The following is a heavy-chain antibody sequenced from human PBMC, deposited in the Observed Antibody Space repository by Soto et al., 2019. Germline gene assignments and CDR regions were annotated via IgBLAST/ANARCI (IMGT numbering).Heavy chain of an antibody. V-gene: IGHV1-46*03. CDR3: ARVVTTGGYYYYYYMDV. D-gene: IGHD4-17*01. Sequence: VKVSCKASGYTFTSYYMHWVRQAPGQGLEWMGIINPSGGSTSYAQKFQGRVTMTRDTSTSTVYMELSSLRSEDTAVYYCARVVTTGGYYYYYYMDVWGKGTTVTVSS. CDR1: GYTFTSYY. CDR2: INPSGGST. J-gene: IGHJ6*03.